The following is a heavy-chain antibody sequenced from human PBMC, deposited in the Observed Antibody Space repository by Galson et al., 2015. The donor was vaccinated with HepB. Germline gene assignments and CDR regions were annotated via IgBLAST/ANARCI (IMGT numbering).Heavy chain of an antibody. CDR2: ISSSSSYI. V-gene: IGHV3-21*01. CDR3: AILQLGVLGEDAFDI. J-gene: IGHJ3*02. CDR1: EFTFSTYS. Sequence: SLRLSCAASEFTFSTYSMNWVRQAPGKGLEWVSSISSSSSYIYYADSVKGRFTISRDNAKNSLYLQMNSLRAEDTAVYYCAILQLGVLGEDAFDIWGQGTMVTVSS. D-gene: IGHD3-16*01.